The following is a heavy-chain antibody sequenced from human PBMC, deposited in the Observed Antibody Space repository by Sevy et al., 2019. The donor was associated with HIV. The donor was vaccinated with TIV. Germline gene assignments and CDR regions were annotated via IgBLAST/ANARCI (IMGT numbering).Heavy chain of an antibody. Sequence: SGPTLVNPTQTLTLTCTFSGFSLSTSGVGVGWIRQPPGKALEWLALIYWNDDKRYSPSLKSRLTIPKDTSKNQLVLTMTNMDPVDTATYYCAHRPSTPISGEFYYWGQGTLVTVSS. CDR3: AHRPSTPISGEFYY. CDR1: GFSLSTSGVG. CDR2: IYWNDDK. D-gene: IGHD3-10*01. V-gene: IGHV2-5*01. J-gene: IGHJ4*02.